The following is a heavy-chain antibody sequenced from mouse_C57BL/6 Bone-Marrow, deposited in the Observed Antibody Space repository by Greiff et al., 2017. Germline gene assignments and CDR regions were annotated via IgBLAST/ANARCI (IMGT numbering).Heavy chain of an antibody. CDR2: IYPSDSET. Sequence: QVQLQQPGAELVRPGSSVKLSCKASGYTFTSYWMDWVKQRPGQGLEWIGNIYPSDSETHYNQKFKDKATLTVDKSSSTAYMQLSSLTSEDSAVXYFARSGPPYGWGCWGQGTSVTVSS. J-gene: IGHJ4*01. V-gene: IGHV1-61*01. CDR3: ARSGPPYGWGC. CDR1: GYTFTSYW. D-gene: IGHD3-3*01.